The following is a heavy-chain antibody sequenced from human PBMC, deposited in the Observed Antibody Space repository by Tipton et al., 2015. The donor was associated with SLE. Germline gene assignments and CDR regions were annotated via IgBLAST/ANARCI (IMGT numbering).Heavy chain of an antibody. V-gene: IGHV4-39*02. J-gene: IGHJ4*02. CDR2: IYYSGST. CDR3: ARDRGYSRGHYFDY. CDR1: GGSISSSSYY. D-gene: IGHD5-18*01. Sequence: TLSLTCTVSGGSISSSSYYWGWIRQPPGKGLEWIGGIYYSGSTYYNPSLKSRVTISVDTSKNQFSLKLSSVTAADTAVYYCARDRGYSRGHYFDYWGQGTLVTVSS.